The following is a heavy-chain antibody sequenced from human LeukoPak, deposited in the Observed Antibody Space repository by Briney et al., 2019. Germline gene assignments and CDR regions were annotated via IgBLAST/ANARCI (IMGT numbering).Heavy chain of an antibody. CDR1: GGTFSSYA. J-gene: IGHJ6*04. D-gene: IGHD2-15*01. V-gene: IGHV1-69*06. CDR2: IIPIFGTA. CDR3: ARPYCSGGSCSPGYYGMDV. Sequence: SVKVSCKASGGTFSSYAISWVRQAPGQGLEWMGGIIPIFGTANYAQKFQGRVTITADKSTSTAYMELSSLRSEDTAVYYCARPYCSGGSCSPGYYGMDVWGKGTTVAVSS.